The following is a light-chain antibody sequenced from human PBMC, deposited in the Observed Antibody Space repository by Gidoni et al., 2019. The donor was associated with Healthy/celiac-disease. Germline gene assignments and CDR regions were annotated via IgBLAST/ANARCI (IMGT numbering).Light chain of an antibody. CDR2: AAS. CDR1: QSISSY. Sequence: DIQMTQSPSSLSASVGDRVTITCRASQSISSYGNWYQQQPGKSPKLLIYAASRLQSGVPSRFGCSGSAADFPPTISRLPPEDFATYSFQQRSSPPHTFGQGTKVEIK. J-gene: IGKJ2*01. V-gene: IGKV1-39*01. CDR3: QQRSSPPHT.